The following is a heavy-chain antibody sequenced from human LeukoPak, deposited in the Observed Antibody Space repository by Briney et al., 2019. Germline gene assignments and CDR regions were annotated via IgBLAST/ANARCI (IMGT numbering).Heavy chain of an antibody. Sequence: GGSLRLSCAASGFTFSSYWMSWVRQAPGKGLEWVANIKQDGSEKYYVDSVKGRFTISRDNAKNSLYLQMNSLRAEDTAVYYCARDTYYDFWSGYYTSDYWGQGTLVTVSS. CDR1: GFTFSSYW. J-gene: IGHJ4*02. CDR3: ARDTYYDFWSGYYTSDY. CDR2: IKQDGSEK. V-gene: IGHV3-7*01. D-gene: IGHD3-3*01.